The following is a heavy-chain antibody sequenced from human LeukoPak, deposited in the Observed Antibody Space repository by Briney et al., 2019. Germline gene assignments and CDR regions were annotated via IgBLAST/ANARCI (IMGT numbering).Heavy chain of an antibody. CDR2: IYYSGST. V-gene: IGHV4-39*01. J-gene: IGHJ3*02. CDR1: GGSISSSSYY. Sequence: ASETLSLTCTVSGGSISSSSYYWGWIRQPPGKGLEWIGSIYYSGSTYYNPSLKSRVTISVDTSKNQFSLKLSSVTAADTAVYYCARPGGILRPGDKMGAFDIWGQGTMVTVSS. D-gene: IGHD4-23*01. CDR3: ARPGGILRPGDKMGAFDI.